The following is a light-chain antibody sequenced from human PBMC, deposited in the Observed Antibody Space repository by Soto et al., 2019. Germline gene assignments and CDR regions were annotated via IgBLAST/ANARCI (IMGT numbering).Light chain of an antibody. CDR3: NSYTTSSNYV. Sequence: QSALTQPASVSGSPGQSIAISCTGTSTDVGNYNYVSWYQQHPGRAPQLMIYDVSNRPSGVSDRFSGSKSGNTASLTISGLQPEDEADYCCNSYTTSSNYVFGTGTKLTVL. J-gene: IGLJ1*01. CDR2: DVS. CDR1: STDVGNYNY. V-gene: IGLV2-14*03.